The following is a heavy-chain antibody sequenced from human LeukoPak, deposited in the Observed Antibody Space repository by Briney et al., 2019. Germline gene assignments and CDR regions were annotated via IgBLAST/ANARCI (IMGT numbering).Heavy chain of an antibody. Sequence: GGSLRFSCAASGFTFSSYGMHWVRQAPGKGLEWVAVISYDGSNKYYADSVKGRFTISRDNSKNTLYLQMNSLRAEDTAVYYCAKDIGDIWFGELFGYWGQGTLVTVSS. D-gene: IGHD3-10*01. CDR2: ISYDGSNK. V-gene: IGHV3-30*18. J-gene: IGHJ4*02. CDR3: AKDIGDIWFGELFGY. CDR1: GFTFSSYG.